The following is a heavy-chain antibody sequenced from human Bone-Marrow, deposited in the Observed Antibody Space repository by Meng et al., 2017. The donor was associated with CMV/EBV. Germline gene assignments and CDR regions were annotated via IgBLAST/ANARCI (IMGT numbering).Heavy chain of an antibody. D-gene: IGHD6-13*01. CDR3: ARGVAAGRDY. CDR2: INGDGTST. J-gene: IGHJ4*02. Sequence: GGSLRLSCAASGFTFSSYEMNWVRQAPGKGLVWVSRINGDGTSTSYADSVKGRFTISRDNAKNTLYLQMNSLRAEDTAVYYCARGVAAGRDYWGQGMLVTVSS. CDR1: GFTFSSYE. V-gene: IGHV3-74*01.